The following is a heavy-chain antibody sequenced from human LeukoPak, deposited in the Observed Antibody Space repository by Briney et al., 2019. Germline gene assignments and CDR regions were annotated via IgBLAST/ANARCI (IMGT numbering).Heavy chain of an antibody. J-gene: IGHJ4*02. CDR1: GFTFSSYA. V-gene: IGHV3-23*01. D-gene: IGHD3-3*01. Sequence: PGGSLRLSCAASGFTFSSYAMSWVRQAPGKGLEWVSAISGSGGSTYYADSVKGRFTISRDNSKNTLYLQMNSLRAEDTAVYYCARDPITIFRVGRSGYWGQGTLVTVSS. CDR3: ARDPITIFRVGRSGY. CDR2: ISGSGGST.